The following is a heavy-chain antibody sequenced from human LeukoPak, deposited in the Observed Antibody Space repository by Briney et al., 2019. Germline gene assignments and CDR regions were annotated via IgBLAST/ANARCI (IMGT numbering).Heavy chain of an antibody. D-gene: IGHD3-22*01. CDR1: GFTFSSYA. CDR2: IRVSGST. CDR3: AKISSRGSMIVVVITKAGDAFDI. J-gene: IGHJ3*02. Sequence: GGSLRLSCTTSGFTFSSYALSWVRQAPGKGLEWVSGIRVSGSTYYPDSVTGRFTISRDNSKNTLYLQMNSLRAEDTAVYYCAKISSRGSMIVVVITKAGDAFDIWGQGTMVTVSS. V-gene: IGHV3-23*01.